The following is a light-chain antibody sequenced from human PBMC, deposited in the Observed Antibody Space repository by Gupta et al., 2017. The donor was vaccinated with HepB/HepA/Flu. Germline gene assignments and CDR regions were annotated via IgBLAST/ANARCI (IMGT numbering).Light chain of an antibody. J-gene: IGKJ1*01. V-gene: IGKV1-33*01. CDR3: QQYDNLPST. Sequence: DIQMTQSLSSLSASVGDRVTITCQASQDISNYLDWYQQKPGKAPKLLIYDASNLETGVPSSFSGSGSGTDFTFTISSLQPEDIATYYCQQYDNLPSTFGQGAKVEIK. CDR2: DAS. CDR1: QDISNY.